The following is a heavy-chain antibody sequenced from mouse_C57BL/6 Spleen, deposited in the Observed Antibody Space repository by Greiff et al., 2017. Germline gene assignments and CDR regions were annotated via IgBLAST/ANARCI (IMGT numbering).Heavy chain of an antibody. V-gene: IGHV1-52*01. CDR2: IDPSDSET. CDR3: AVIITTVVAPFDY. CDR1: GYTFTSYW. D-gene: IGHD1-1*01. J-gene: IGHJ2*01. Sequence: QVQLQQPGAELVRPGSSVKLSCKASGYTFTSYWMHWVKQRPIQGLEWIGNIDPSDSETHYNQKFKDKATLTVDKSSSTAYMQLSSLTSEDSAVYYCAVIITTVVAPFDYWGQGTTRTVSS.